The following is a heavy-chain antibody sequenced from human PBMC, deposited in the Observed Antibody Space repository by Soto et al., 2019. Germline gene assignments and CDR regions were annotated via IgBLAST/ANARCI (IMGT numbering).Heavy chain of an antibody. V-gene: IGHV1-58*01. J-gene: IGHJ4*02. Sequence: ASVKVSCKASGFTFTSSSFQWVRQARGQRLEWIGWIAVGSGYTNYAQRFQDRVTLTRDMSTATTYMELSRLTSEDTAIYYCAADATAWQQMVPSDYWGQGTLVTVSS. D-gene: IGHD2-8*01. CDR3: AADATAWQQMVPSDY. CDR2: IAVGSGYT. CDR1: GFTFTSSS.